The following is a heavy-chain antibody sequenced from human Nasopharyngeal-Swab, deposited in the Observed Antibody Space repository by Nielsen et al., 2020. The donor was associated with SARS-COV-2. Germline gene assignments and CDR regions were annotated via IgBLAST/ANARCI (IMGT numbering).Heavy chain of an antibody. CDR1: GFTFDDYA. CDR3: AKGGSGSYFDAFDI. Sequence: LSLTCAASGFTFDDYAMHWVRQAPGKGLEWVSGISWNSGSIGYADSVKGRFTISRDNAKNSLYLQMNSLRAEDTALYYCAKGGSGSYFDAFDIWGQGTMVTVSS. D-gene: IGHD1-26*01. V-gene: IGHV3-9*01. CDR2: ISWNSGSI. J-gene: IGHJ3*02.